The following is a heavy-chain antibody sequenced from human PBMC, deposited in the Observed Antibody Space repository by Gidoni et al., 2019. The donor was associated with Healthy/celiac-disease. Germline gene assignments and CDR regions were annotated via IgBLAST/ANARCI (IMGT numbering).Heavy chain of an antibody. V-gene: IGHV4-61*02. CDR1: GGSISSRLYY. CDR2: IYTSGST. CDR3: AGTTLGPLYSSGWYGA. Sequence: QVQLQESGPGLVKPSQTLSLTCTVSGGSISSRLYYWSWLRQPAGKGLEWIGRIYTSGSTNYNPSLKSRVTMSVDTSKNQFSLKLSSVTAADTAVYYCAGTTLGPLYSSGWYGAWGQGTLVTVSS. D-gene: IGHD6-19*01. J-gene: IGHJ4*02.